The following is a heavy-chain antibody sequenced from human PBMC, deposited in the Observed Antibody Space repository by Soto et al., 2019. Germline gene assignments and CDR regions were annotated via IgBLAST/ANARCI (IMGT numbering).Heavy chain of an antibody. J-gene: IGHJ4*02. CDR1: GYTFASYD. CDR3: ARGELLWFGELLR. CDR2: MNPNSGNT. Sequence: QVQLVQSGAEVKMPGDSVKVSSKATGYTFASYDINWVRQATGKGLEWMGWMNPNSGNTGYAQKFQGRVTMTRNTSISAAYMELSSLRSEDTAVYYCARGELLWFGELLRWGQGTLVTVSS. V-gene: IGHV1-8*01. D-gene: IGHD3-10*01.